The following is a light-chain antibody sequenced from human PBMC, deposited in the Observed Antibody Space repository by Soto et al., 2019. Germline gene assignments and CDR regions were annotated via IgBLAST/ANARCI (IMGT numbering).Light chain of an antibody. J-gene: IGKJ3*01. CDR3: QQRSNWLFT. Sequence: EIVLTQSPATLSLSPGERATLSCRASQSVSRYLAWYQQNPGQAPRLLIYDASNRATGIPARFSGSGSGTDFTPTISSLEPEEFAVYYSQQRSNWLFTFGPGTKVDIK. CDR2: DAS. V-gene: IGKV3-11*01. CDR1: QSVSRY.